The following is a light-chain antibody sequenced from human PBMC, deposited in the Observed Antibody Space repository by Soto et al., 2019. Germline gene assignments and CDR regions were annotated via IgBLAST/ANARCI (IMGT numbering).Light chain of an antibody. Sequence: QSVLTQPPSASGTPGQRVTISCSGSSSNVGTNHVNWYQQLPGTAPKLLIYSDNQRPSGVPDRFSGSKSCTSASLAISGLQSEDEADYYCATRDERLSGRVFGGGTKVTV. CDR3: ATRDERLSGRV. CDR1: SSNVGTNH. CDR2: SDN. V-gene: IGLV1-44*01. J-gene: IGLJ3*02.